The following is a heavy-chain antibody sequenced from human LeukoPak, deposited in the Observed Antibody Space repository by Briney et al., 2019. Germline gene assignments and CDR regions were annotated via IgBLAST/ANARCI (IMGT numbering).Heavy chain of an antibody. CDR1: GFTFSSNW. J-gene: IGHJ4*02. Sequence: GGSLRLTCAASGFTFSSNWMHWVRQAPGKGLVWVSRINEDGSTTNYADSVKGRSTIFRDNAKNTLYLQMNSLRAEDTAVYYCVRDLGGRSGHWGQGTLVTVSS. CDR3: VRDLGGRSGH. D-gene: IGHD1-26*01. CDR2: INEDGSTT. V-gene: IGHV3-74*01.